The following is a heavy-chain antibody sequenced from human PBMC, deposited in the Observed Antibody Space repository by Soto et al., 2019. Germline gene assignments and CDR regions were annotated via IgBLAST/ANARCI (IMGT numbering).Heavy chain of an antibody. CDR1: GGTFSSYA. D-gene: IGHD2-15*01. V-gene: IGHV1-69*12. Sequence: VQLVQSGAEVKKPGSSVKVSCKASGGTFSSYAISWVRQAPGQGLEWMGGIIPIFGTANYAQKFQGRVTITADESTSTAYMELSSLRSEDTAVYYCARVYCSGGSCYLGYFQHWGQGTLVTVSS. CDR2: IIPIFGTA. J-gene: IGHJ1*01. CDR3: ARVYCSGGSCYLGYFQH.